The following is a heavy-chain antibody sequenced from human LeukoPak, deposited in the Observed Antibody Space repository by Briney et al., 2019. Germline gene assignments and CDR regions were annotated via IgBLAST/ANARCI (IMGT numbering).Heavy chain of an antibody. V-gene: IGHV1-2*06. CDR3: ARDLPSTSNWELDY. CDR1: GYTFTDYY. J-gene: IGHJ4*02. Sequence: GASVKVSCKAFGYTFTDYYIHWVRQAPGQGLEWMGRINPNSGGTNDAQNFQGRVTMTRDTSISTAYMELSRLRSDDTAVYYCARDLPSTSNWELDYWGQGTLVTVSS. CDR2: INPNSGGT. D-gene: IGHD7-27*01.